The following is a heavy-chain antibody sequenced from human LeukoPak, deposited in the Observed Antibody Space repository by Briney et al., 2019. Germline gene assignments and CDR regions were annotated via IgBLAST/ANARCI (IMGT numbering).Heavy chain of an antibody. Sequence: GGSLRLSCAASGFTFSSYSMNWVRQAPGKGLEWVSSISSSSSYIYYADSVKGRFIISRDNAKNSLYLQMNSLRAEDTAVYYCARAAITMVRGVRYFDYWGQGTLVTVSS. V-gene: IGHV3-21*04. J-gene: IGHJ4*02. CDR2: ISSSSSYI. CDR1: GFTFSSYS. D-gene: IGHD3-10*01. CDR3: ARAAITMVRGVRYFDY.